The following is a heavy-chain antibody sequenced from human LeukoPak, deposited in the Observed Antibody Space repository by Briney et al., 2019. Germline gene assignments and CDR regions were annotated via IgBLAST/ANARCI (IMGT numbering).Heavy chain of an antibody. Sequence: ASVKVSCTASGGTFSSYAMSWVRQAPGKGLEWVSSISNSGGRTFYTDSVKGRFTISRDNSNNTLYLQMNSLRAEDTAVYYCAKLTTSWGQGTLVTVSS. CDR2: ISNSGGRT. CDR1: GGTFSSYA. CDR3: AKLTTS. J-gene: IGHJ4*02. D-gene: IGHD4-11*01. V-gene: IGHV3-23*01.